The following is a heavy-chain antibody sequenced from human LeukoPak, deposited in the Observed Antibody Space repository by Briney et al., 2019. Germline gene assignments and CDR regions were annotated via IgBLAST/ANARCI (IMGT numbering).Heavy chain of an antibody. CDR3: ATYRQVLLPFES. J-gene: IGHJ4*02. Sequence: GGSLRLSCAASRFAFSTFAMIWVRQPPGKGLEWVSSIFPSGGEIHYADSVRGRFTISRDNSKSTLSLQMNSLRAEDTAIYYCATYRQVLLPFESWGQGTLVTVSS. CDR2: IFPSGGEI. CDR1: RFAFSTFA. D-gene: IGHD2/OR15-2a*01. V-gene: IGHV3-23*01.